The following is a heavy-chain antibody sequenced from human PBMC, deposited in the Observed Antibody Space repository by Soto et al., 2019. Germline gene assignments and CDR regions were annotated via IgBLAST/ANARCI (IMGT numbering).Heavy chain of an antibody. J-gene: IGHJ6*02. CDR3: AREFRAARLNYYYGMDV. Sequence: ASVKVSCKASGYTFTGYYMHWVRQAPGQGLEWMGWINPNSGGTNYAQKFQGRVTMTRDTSISTAYMELSRPRSDDTAVYYCAREFRAARLNYYYGMDVWGQGTTVTVSS. CDR1: GYTFTGYY. D-gene: IGHD6-6*01. CDR2: INPNSGGT. V-gene: IGHV1-2*02.